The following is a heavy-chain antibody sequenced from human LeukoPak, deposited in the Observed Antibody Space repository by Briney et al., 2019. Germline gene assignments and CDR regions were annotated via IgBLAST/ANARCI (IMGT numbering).Heavy chain of an antibody. D-gene: IGHD3-10*01. CDR2: ISYDGSNK. J-gene: IGHJ6*02. CDR3: ARDGVLLWFGELLPENYYGMDV. Sequence: GGSLRLSCAASGFTFSSYAMHWVRQAPGKGLEWVAVISYDGSNKYYADSVKGRFTISRDNSKNTLYLQMNSLRAEDTAVYYCARDGVLLWFGELLPENYYGMDVWGQGTTVTVSS. CDR1: GFTFSSYA. V-gene: IGHV3-30*04.